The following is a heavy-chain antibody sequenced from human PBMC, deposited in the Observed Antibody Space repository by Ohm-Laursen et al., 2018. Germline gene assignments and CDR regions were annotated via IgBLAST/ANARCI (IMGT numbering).Heavy chain of an antibody. J-gene: IGHJ4*02. CDR3: ASGGPLTGTFDY. V-gene: IGHV3-48*03. CDR2: ISSSGSTI. Sequence: SLRLSCAASGFTFSSYEMNLVRQAPGKGLEWVSYISSSGSTIYYADSVKGRFTISRDNAKNSLYLQMNSLRAEDTAVYYCASGGPLTGTFDYWGQGTLVTVSS. D-gene: IGHD1-7*01. CDR1: GFTFSSYE.